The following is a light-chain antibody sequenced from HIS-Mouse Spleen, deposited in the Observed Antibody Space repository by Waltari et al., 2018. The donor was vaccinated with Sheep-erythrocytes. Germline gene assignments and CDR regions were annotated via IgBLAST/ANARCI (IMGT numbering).Light chain of an antibody. V-gene: IGKV1-6*01. Sequence: AIQMTQSPSSLSASVGDRVTITCRASQGIRNDLGWYQQKPGKAPKLLIYAASSLQSVVPSRFSGSGSGTDFTLTISSPQPEDFATYYCLQDYNYPFTFGPGTKVDIK. CDR3: LQDYNYPFT. J-gene: IGKJ3*01. CDR2: AAS. CDR1: QGIRND.